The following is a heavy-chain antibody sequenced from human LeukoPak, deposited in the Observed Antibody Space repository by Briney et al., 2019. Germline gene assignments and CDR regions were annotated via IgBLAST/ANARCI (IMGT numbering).Heavy chain of an antibody. CDR2: IIPIFGTA. CDR1: GGTFSSYG. V-gene: IGHV1-69*13. CDR3: ARLDEYSSSSRYYGMDV. Sequence: EASVKVSCKASGGTFSSYGISWVRQAPGPGLEWMGGIIPIFGTANNAQKFQVRVTITADESTSTAYMELSSLRAEDTAVYYCARLDEYSSSSRYYGMDVWGQGTTVTVSS. J-gene: IGHJ6*02. D-gene: IGHD6-6*01.